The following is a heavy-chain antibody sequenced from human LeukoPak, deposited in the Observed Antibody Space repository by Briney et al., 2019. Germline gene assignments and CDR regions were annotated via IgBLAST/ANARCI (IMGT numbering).Heavy chain of an antibody. J-gene: IGHJ4*02. CDR1: GYTFTGYY. V-gene: IGHV1-2*02. D-gene: IGHD6-19*01. CDR2: IHPNSGGT. Sequence: ASVKVSCKASGYTFTGYYMHWVRQAPGQGLEWMGWIHPNSGGTNSAQNFQGRVTMTRDTSISTAYMELSRLKSDDTAVYYCARQLGSGWYFDYWGQGTLVTVSS. CDR3: ARQLGSGWYFDY.